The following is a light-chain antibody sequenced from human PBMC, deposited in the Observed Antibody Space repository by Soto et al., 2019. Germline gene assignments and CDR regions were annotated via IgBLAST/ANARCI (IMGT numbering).Light chain of an antibody. CDR2: KAS. V-gene: IGKV1-5*03. Sequence: DIQMTQSPSTLSASVGDRVTTTCRASRSISSWLAWYQQRPGKAPNLLIYKASSLESGVPSRFSGSGSGTEFSLTISSLQPDDFATYYCQQYNSYPWTFGQGTKVEIK. CDR1: RSISSW. CDR3: QQYNSYPWT. J-gene: IGKJ1*01.